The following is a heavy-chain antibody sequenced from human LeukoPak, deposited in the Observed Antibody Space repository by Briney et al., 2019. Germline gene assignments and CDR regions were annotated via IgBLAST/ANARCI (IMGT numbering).Heavy chain of an antibody. CDR3: ARAGYYYDSSGYYSASDY. D-gene: IGHD3-22*01. CDR1: GFTFSSYA. V-gene: IGHV3-30-3*01. Sequence: PGGSLRLSCAASGFTFSSYAMHGVRQAPGKGLEWVAVISYDGSNKYYADSVKGRFTISRDNSKNTLYLQMNSLRAEDTAVYYCARAGYYYDSSGYYSASDYWGQGTLVTVSS. J-gene: IGHJ4*02. CDR2: ISYDGSNK.